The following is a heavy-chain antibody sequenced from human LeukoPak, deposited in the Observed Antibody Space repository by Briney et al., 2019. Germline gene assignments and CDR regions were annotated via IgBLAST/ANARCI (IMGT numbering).Heavy chain of an antibody. CDR3: ARDKAYGDSEDY. Sequence: PGGSLSLSCAASGFTFNNYWMSWVRQAPGKGLEWVANINQDGSEKYCVDSVKGRFTISRDNAKNSLYLHMNSLRAEDTAVYYCARDKAYGDSEDYWGQGTLVTVSS. V-gene: IGHV3-7*05. D-gene: IGHD4-17*01. CDR2: INQDGSEK. CDR1: GFTFNNYW. J-gene: IGHJ4*02.